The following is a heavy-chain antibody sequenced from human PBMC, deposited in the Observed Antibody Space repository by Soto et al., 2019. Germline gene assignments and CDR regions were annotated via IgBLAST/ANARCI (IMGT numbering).Heavy chain of an antibody. D-gene: IGHD2-15*01. CDR3: AAHYCSGGSCYILP. CDR2: IYYSGST. CDR1: GGSISSGDYY. V-gene: IGHV4-30-4*01. J-gene: IGHJ5*02. Sequence: PSETLSLTCTVSGGSISSGDYYWSWIRQPPGKGLEWIGYIYYSGSTYYNPSLKSRVTISVDTSKNQFSLKLSSVTAADTAVYYCAAHYCSGGSCYILPWGQGTLVTV.